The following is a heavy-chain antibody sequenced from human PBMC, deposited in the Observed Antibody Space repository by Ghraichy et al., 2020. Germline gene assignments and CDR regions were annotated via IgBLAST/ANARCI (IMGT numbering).Heavy chain of an antibody. V-gene: IGHV4-31*03. CDR3: ARDNRGSGSLLRANWFDP. Sequence: SQTLSLTCTVSGGSISSGFYYWSWIRQHPGKGLEWIGYIYYSGRTYYNPSLKSRVTISVDTSENQFSLKLSSVTAADTAVYYCARDNRGSGSLLRANWFDPWGQGTLVTVSS. D-gene: IGHD3-10*01. CDR2: IYYSGRT. J-gene: IGHJ5*02. CDR1: GGSISSGFYY.